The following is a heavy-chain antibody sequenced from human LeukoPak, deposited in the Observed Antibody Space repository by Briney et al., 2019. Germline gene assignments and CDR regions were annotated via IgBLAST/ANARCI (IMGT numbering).Heavy chain of an antibody. CDR2: ISGGGDNT. V-gene: IGHV3-23*01. J-gene: IGHJ6*02. D-gene: IGHD5-18*01. CDR1: GFTFSTYA. Sequence: GGSLRLSCAASGFTFSTYAVTWVRQAPGKGLEWVSSISGGGDNTYYADSVKGRFTISRDNAKNSLYLQMNSLRAEDTAVYYCARDSIWDTAMVTPFYYYYGMDVWGQGTTVTVSS. CDR3: ARDSIWDTAMVTPFYYYYGMDV.